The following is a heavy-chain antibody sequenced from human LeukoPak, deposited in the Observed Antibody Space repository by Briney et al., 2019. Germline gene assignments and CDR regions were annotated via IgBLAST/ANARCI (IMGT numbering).Heavy chain of an antibody. CDR3: ARGRLRFLEWLAGHDAFDI. V-gene: IGHV4-39*07. CDR1: GGSISSSSYY. CDR2: INHSGST. J-gene: IGHJ3*02. D-gene: IGHD3-3*01. Sequence: PSETLSLTCTVPGGSISSSSYYWGWIRQPPGKGLEWIGEINHSGSTNYNPSLKSRVTISVDTSKNQFSLKLSSVTAADTAVYYCARGRLRFLEWLAGHDAFDIWGQGTMVTVSS.